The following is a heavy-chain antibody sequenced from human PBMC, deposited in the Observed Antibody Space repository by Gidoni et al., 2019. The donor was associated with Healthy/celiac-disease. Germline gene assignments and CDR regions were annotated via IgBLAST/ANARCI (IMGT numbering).Heavy chain of an antibody. D-gene: IGHD2-2*01. CDR2: IIPFFGTA. CDR1: GGTFISYA. CDR3: ASSLRYCSSTSCSYYYGMDV. V-gene: IGHV1-69*01. J-gene: IGHJ6*02. Sequence: QVPLVQSGAAVKKPGSSVKVSCKASGGTFISYAITWVRQAPGQGLEWMGGIIPFFGTANYAQKCQGRVTITADESTSTAYMELSSLRSEDTAVYYCASSLRYCSSTSCSYYYGMDVWGQGTTVTVSS.